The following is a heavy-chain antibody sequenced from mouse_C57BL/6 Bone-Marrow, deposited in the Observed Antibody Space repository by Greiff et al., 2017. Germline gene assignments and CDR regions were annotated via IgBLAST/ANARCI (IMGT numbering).Heavy chain of an antibody. CDR1: GFTFSSYA. CDR3: ARDDYDAWFAY. V-gene: IGHV5-4*01. CDR2: ISDGGSYT. J-gene: IGHJ3*01. Sequence: EVMLVESGGGLVKPGGSLKLSCAASGFTFSSYAMSWVRQTPEKRLEWVATISDGGSYTYYPDNVKGRFPISRDNAKNNLYLQMSHLKSEDTAMYYCARDDYDAWFAYWGQGTLVTVSA. D-gene: IGHD2-4*01.